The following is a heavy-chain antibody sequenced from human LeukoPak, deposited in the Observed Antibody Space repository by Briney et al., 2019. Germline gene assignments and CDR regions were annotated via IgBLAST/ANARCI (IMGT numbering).Heavy chain of an antibody. CDR2: ISGHKVNT. CDR3: VRDRKTFYYNSGSYYSI. D-gene: IGHD3-10*01. CDR1: GYSFVSYG. J-gene: IGHJ3*02. V-gene: IGHV1-18*01. Sequence: ASVKASCKSSGYSFVSYGISWVRQAPGQGLEWMGWISGHKVNTNYARKFQGRVTMTTDTSTSTTYMELRSLRSDDTAVYYCVRDRKTFYYNSGSYYSIWGQGTMVTVSS.